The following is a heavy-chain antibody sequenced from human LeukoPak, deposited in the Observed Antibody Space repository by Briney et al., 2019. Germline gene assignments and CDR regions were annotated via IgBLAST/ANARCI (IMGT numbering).Heavy chain of an antibody. CDR2: ISSSSSYI. J-gene: IGHJ1*01. D-gene: IGHD4-11*01. CDR3: ATYSILNARESRY. V-gene: IGHV3-21*01. CDR1: GFTFSSYS. Sequence: GGSLRLSCAASGFTFSSYSMNWVRQAPGKGLEWVSSISSSSSYIYYADSVKGRFTISRDNAKNSLYLQMNSLGADDTAVYYCATYSILNARESRYWGQGTLVTVTS.